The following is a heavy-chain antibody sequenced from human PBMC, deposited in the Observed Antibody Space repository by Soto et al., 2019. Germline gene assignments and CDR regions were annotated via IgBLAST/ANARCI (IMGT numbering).Heavy chain of an antibody. V-gene: IGHV3-23*01. CDR1: GFTFSSYA. Sequence: EVQLLESGGGLVQPGGSLRLSCAASGFTFSSYAMSWVRQAPGKGLEWVSAISGSGGSTYYADSVKGRFTISRDNSKNTLYLQMNSLRAEDTAVYYCAKVSIAWLSPRFYFDYWGQGTLVTVSS. CDR2: ISGSGGST. J-gene: IGHJ4*02. D-gene: IGHD5-12*01. CDR3: AKVSIAWLSPRFYFDY.